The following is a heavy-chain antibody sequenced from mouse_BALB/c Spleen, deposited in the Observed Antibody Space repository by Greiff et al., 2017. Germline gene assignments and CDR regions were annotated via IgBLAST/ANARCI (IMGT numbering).Heavy chain of an antibody. CDR3: ARNYGTTWFAY. CDR2: ISSGGSYT. Sequence: EVQVVESGGGLVKPGGSLKLSCAASGFTFSSYAMSWVRQSPEKRLEWVAEISSGGSYTYYPDTVTGRFTISRDNAKNTLYLEMSSLRSEDTAMYYCARNYGTTWFAYWGQGTLVTVSA. D-gene: IGHD1-1*01. J-gene: IGHJ3*01. V-gene: IGHV5-9-4*01. CDR1: GFTFSSYA.